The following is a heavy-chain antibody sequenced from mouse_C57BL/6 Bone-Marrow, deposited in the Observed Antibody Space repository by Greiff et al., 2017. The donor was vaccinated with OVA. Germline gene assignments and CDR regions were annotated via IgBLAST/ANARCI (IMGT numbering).Heavy chain of an antibody. D-gene: IGHD1-1*01. Sequence: GELVRPGTSVKMSCKASGYTFTNYWIGWAKQRPGHGLEWIGDIYPGGGYTNYNEKFKGKATLTADKSSSTACMQFSSLTSEDSAIYYCARYHYYGSSFYWYFDVWGTGTTVTVSS. J-gene: IGHJ1*03. CDR1: GYTFTNYW. CDR2: IYPGGGYT. V-gene: IGHV1-63*01. CDR3: ARYHYYGSSFYWYFDV.